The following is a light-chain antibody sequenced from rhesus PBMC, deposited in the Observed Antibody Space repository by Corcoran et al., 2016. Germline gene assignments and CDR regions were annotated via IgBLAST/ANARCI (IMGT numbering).Light chain of an antibody. CDR2: WAS. CDR3: QQYYSTPLT. CDR1: QSLLYSSNNKNY. V-gene: IGKV4-1*01. Sequence: DIVMTQSPDSLAVSLGERVTINCKSSQSLLYSSNNKNYLAWYKQKPGKDPNLIIYWASTRESGVPNRFSGSGSGTDFTLTISGLQAEDVAVYYCQQYYSTPLTFGGGTKVEIK. J-gene: IGKJ4*01.